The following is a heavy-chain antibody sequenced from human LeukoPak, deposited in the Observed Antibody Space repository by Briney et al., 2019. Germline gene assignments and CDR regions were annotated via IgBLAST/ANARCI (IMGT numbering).Heavy chain of an antibody. J-gene: IGHJ4*02. Sequence: SETLSLTCTVSGGSISSYYWSWIRQPAGKGLEWIGRIYTSGSTNFNPSLKSRVTMSVDTSKNQFSLKVSSVTAADTALYYCARESRAGSWFDYWGQGTLVTVS. CDR2: IYTSGST. V-gene: IGHV4-4*07. CDR1: GGSISSYY. D-gene: IGHD6-13*01. CDR3: ARESRAGSWFDY.